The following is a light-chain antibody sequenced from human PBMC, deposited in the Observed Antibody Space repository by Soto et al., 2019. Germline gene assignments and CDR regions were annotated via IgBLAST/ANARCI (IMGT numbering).Light chain of an antibody. Sequence: QSALTQPASVSGSPGQSITISCTGTSGDIGSYNRVSWYQQHPGKAPKLIIYEVTDRPSGVSNRFSGSKSGNTASLIISGLQTEDEADYYCSSYAGSSTPYVFGTGTKLTVL. J-gene: IGLJ1*01. CDR2: EVT. CDR3: SSYAGSSTPYV. V-gene: IGLV2-14*01. CDR1: SGDIGSYNR.